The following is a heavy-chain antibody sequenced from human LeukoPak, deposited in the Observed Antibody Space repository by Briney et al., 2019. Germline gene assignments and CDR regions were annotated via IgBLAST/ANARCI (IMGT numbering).Heavy chain of an antibody. CDR1: GFTFSSYA. Sequence: GGSLRLSCAASGFTFSSYAMSWVRQAPGEGLEWVSAISGSGGSTYYADSVKGRFTISRDNSKNTLYLQMNSLRAEDTAVYYCAMNLAYSGSYRFFDYWGQGTLVTVSS. D-gene: IGHD1-26*01. V-gene: IGHV3-23*01. J-gene: IGHJ4*02. CDR3: AMNLAYSGSYRFFDY. CDR2: ISGSGGST.